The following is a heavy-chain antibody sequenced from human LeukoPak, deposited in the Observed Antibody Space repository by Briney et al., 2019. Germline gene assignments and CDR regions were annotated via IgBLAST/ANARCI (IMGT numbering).Heavy chain of an antibody. D-gene: IGHD2-2*01. J-gene: IGHJ4*02. CDR1: GFTFSSYG. Sequence: GGSLRLSCAASGFTFSSYGMHWVRQAPGKGLEWVSAISGSGGSTYYADSVKGRFTISRDNSKNTLYLQMNSLRAEDTAVYYCAKDPIVVVPAAHRDDYWGQGTLVTVSS. CDR3: AKDPIVVVPAAHRDDY. CDR2: ISGSGGST. V-gene: IGHV3-23*01.